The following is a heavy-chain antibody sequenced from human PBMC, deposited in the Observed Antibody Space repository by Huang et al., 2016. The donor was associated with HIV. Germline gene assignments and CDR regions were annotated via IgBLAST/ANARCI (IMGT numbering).Heavy chain of an antibody. CDR3: ARRFSSSSGYFDY. CDR1: GYSFSSYW. V-gene: IGHV5-51*01. J-gene: IGHJ4*02. D-gene: IGHD6-6*01. Sequence: VQLVQSGAEVKKPGESLKISCKGSGYSFSSYWIAWVRQMPGKGLEWMVIIVPDDSDTTYRPSFEGQVTSSADKSIGTAYLQWSSLKASDTAMYYCARRFSSSSGYFDYWGQGSLVTVSS. CDR2: IVPDDSDT.